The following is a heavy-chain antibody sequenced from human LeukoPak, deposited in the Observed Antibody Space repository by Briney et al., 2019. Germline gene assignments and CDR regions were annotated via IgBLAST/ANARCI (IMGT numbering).Heavy chain of an antibody. D-gene: IGHD5-24*01. J-gene: IGHJ5*02. Sequence: PGGSLRLSCTVSGFTVSSNSMSWVRQAPGKGLEWVSFIYSDNTHYPDSVKGRFTISRDNAKNTLYLQMNSLRAEDTAVYYCARVLGMTTIVQLGWFDPWGQGTLVTVSS. CDR3: ARVLGMTTIVQLGWFDP. V-gene: IGHV3-53*01. CDR2: IYSDNT. CDR1: GFTVSSNS.